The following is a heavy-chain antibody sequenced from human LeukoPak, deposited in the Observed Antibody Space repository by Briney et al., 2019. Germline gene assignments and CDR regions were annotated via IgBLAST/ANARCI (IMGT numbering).Heavy chain of an antibody. Sequence: GGSLRLSCAASGFTVSSTYMNWVRQAPGKGLEWVSVIYSGGSPFYADSVKGRFIISRDSSKNIVYLQMNSLRPEDTAVYHCARGGPFTGTISTPRASDYWGQGILVTVSS. CDR1: GFTVSSTY. CDR2: IYSGGSP. V-gene: IGHV3-66*01. D-gene: IGHD1-7*01. J-gene: IGHJ4*02. CDR3: ARGGPFTGTISTPRASDY.